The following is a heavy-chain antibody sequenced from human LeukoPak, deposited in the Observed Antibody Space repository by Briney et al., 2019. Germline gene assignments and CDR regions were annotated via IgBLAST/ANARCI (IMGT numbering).Heavy chain of an antibody. V-gene: IGHV3-7*01. D-gene: IGHD2-2*01. CDR2: IKQDGSET. J-gene: IGHJ4*02. Sequence: GESLRLSCAASGFAFSNYWMNWVRQAPGKGLEWVANIKQDGSETYYVDSVKGRFTISRDNAKNSLYLQMNSPRAEDTALYYCGSTNSFSYWGQGTLVTVSS. CDR3: GSTNSFSY. CDR1: GFAFSNYW.